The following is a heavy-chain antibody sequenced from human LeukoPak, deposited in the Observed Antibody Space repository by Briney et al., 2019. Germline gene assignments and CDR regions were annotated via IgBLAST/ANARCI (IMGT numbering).Heavy chain of an antibody. J-gene: IGHJ5*02. Sequence: PSETLSLTCTVSGGSISSGSYYWSWIRQPAGKGLEWIGRIYTSGSTNYNPSLKSRVTISVDTSKNQFSLKLSSVTAADTAVYYCARGMVRGVRFDPWGQGTLVTVSS. D-gene: IGHD3-10*01. CDR2: IYTSGST. CDR3: ARGMVRGVRFDP. V-gene: IGHV4-61*02. CDR1: GGSISSGSYY.